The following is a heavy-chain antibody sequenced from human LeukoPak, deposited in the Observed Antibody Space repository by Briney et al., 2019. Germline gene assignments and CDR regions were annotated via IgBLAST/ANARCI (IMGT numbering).Heavy chain of an antibody. Sequence: GGSLRLSCAASGFTVNSDLLSWVRQAPGKGLEWVSLIYSGGDTYYADSVKGRFTISRDNSKNTLFLQMNSLRAEDTAVYYCARVTYDILTGYSQAFDYWGQGTLVTVSS. CDR2: IYSGGDT. V-gene: IGHV3-53*01. D-gene: IGHD3-9*01. CDR1: GFTVNSDL. CDR3: ARVTYDILTGYSQAFDY. J-gene: IGHJ4*02.